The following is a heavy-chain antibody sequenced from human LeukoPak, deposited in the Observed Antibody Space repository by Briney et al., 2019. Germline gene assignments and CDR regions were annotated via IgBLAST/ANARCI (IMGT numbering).Heavy chain of an antibody. Sequence: ASVKVSCKASGYTFTSYGISWVRQAPGQGLEWMGWISAYNGNTNYAQKLQGRVTMTTDTSTSTAYMEPRSLRSDDTAVYYCAAVVVPAAIVGDYYGMDVWGQGTTVTVSS. D-gene: IGHD2-2*02. CDR3: AAVVVPAAIVGDYYGMDV. J-gene: IGHJ6*02. CDR1: GYTFTSYG. CDR2: ISAYNGNT. V-gene: IGHV1-18*01.